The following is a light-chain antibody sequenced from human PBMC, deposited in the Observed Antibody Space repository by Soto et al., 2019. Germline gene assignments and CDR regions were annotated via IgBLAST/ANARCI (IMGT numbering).Light chain of an antibody. CDR3: AAWDDSLNGHV. CDR1: SSNIGNND. CDR2: HDD. V-gene: IGLV1-36*01. J-gene: IGLJ3*02. Sequence: QSVLTQPPSVSAAPRQRVTISCSGSSSNIGNNDVDWYQQLPGKPPKLLIYHDDLLPSGVSDRFSGSKSGTSASLAISGLQSEDEADYYCAAWDDSLNGHVFGGGTQLTVL.